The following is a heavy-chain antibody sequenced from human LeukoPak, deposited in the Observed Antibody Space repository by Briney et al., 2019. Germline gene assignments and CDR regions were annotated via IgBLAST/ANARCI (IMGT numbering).Heavy chain of an antibody. CDR1: GGSISSYY. J-gene: IGHJ6*03. Sequence: PSETLSLTCTVSGGSISSYYWSWIRQPPGKGLEWIGYIYYSGSTNYNPSLKSRVTISVDTPKNQFSLKLSSVTAADTAVYYCARGYSGYDRYYYYYYMDVWGKGTTVTVSS. D-gene: IGHD5-12*01. CDR2: IYYSGST. V-gene: IGHV4-59*01. CDR3: ARGYSGYDRYYYYYYMDV.